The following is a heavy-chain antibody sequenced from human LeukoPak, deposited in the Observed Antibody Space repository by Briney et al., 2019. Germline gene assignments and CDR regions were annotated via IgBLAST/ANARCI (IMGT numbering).Heavy chain of an antibody. CDR1: GYSFTSYW. D-gene: IGHD3-10*01. J-gene: IGHJ5*02. CDR3: ARAIIAQPSMTAWFDPLDP. V-gene: IGHV5-51*01. CDR2: IYPGDSDT. Sequence: GESLKIYCQGSGYSFTSYWIRWVRQTPGPGLEWMGIIYPGDSDTRYSPPFQGQVTISADKSISTAYLQWSSLKASDTAMYYCARAIIAQPSMTAWFDPLDPWGQGTLVTVSS.